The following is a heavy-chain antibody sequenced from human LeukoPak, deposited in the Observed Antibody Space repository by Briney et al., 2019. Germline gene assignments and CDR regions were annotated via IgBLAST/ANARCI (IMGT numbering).Heavy chain of an antibody. Sequence: GASVKVSCKASGYTFTSYGISWVRQATGQGLEWMGWISAYNGNTNYAQKLQGRVTMTTDTSTSTAYMELRSLRSYDTAVLFWSETRRVDWFTADFRGQGTLVNVSS. CDR3: SETRRVDWFTADF. D-gene: IGHD3-3*01. V-gene: IGHV1-18*01. J-gene: IGHJ4*02. CDR1: GYTFTSYG. CDR2: ISAYNGNT.